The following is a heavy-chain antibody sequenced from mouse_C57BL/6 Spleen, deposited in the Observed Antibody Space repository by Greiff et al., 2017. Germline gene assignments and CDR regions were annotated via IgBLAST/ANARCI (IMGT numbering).Heavy chain of an antibody. J-gene: IGHJ1*03. D-gene: IGHD1-1*01. Sequence: EVKLMESGPELVKPGASVKIPCKASGYTFTDYNMDWVKQSHGKSLEWIGDINPNNGGTIYNQKFKGKATLTVDKSSSTAYMELRSLTSEDTAVYYCARRGYYGSSYDPRYFDVWGTGTTVTVSS. CDR3: ARRGYYGSSYDPRYFDV. V-gene: IGHV1-18*01. CDR1: GYTFTDYN. CDR2: INPNNGGT.